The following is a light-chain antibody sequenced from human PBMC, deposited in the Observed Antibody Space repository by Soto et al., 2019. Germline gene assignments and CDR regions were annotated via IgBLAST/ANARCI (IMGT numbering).Light chain of an antibody. CDR1: SSDVGGSKY. Sequence: QSALTQPASVSGSPGQSITISCTGTSSDVGGSKYVSWYQQHPGKAPKLMLYEVNNRPSGISNRFSGSRSGNTASLTISGLHAEDEADYYCSSYTSSIVVFGGGTKLTVL. V-gene: IGLV2-14*01. J-gene: IGLJ2*01. CDR2: EVN. CDR3: SSYTSSIVV.